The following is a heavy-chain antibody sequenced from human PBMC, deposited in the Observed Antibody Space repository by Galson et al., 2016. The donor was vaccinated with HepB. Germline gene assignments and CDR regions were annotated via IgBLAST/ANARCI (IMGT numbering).Heavy chain of an antibody. CDR3: AGDYDTSGDYYVRWFDP. Sequence: SETLSLTCAVYGGSFRGYYWNWIRQSPGKGLEWIGEVNHGGTTNYNPSLKSRVTISVDTSKNQFSLKLSSVTASDTAVYYCAGDYDTSGDYYVRWFDPWSQGTLVTVSS. J-gene: IGHJ5*02. CDR1: GGSFRGYY. D-gene: IGHD3-22*01. CDR2: VNHGGTT. V-gene: IGHV4-34*01.